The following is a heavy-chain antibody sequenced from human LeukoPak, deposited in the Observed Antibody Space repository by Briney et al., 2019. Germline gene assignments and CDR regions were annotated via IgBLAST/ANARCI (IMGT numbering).Heavy chain of an antibody. J-gene: IGHJ3*02. CDR2: IYYSGST. V-gene: IGHV4-59*01. CDR1: GGSISSYY. CDR3: ARRWSGKDAFDI. Sequence: SGTLSLTCTVSGGSISSYYWSWIRQPPGKGLEWIGYIYYSGSTNYNPSLKSRVTISVDTSKNQFSLKLSSVTAADTAVYYCARRWSGKDAFDIWGQGTMVTVSS. D-gene: IGHD3-10*01.